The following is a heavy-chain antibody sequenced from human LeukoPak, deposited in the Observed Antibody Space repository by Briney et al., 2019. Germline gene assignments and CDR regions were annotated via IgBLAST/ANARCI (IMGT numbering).Heavy chain of an antibody. Sequence: SETLSLTCTVSGGSISSYYWSWLRQPPGKGLEWIGYSYYSGSTNYNPSLTSRVTISVDTSKNQFSLKMSSVTAADTAVYYCARGGADCDFWSGYFITTPFDYWGQGTLVTVSS. D-gene: IGHD3-3*01. V-gene: IGHV4-59*01. CDR3: ARGGADCDFWSGYFITTPFDY. CDR1: GGSISSYY. J-gene: IGHJ4*02. CDR2: SYYSGST.